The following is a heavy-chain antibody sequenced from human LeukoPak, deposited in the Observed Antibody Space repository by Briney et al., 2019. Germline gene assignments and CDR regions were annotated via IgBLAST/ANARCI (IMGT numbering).Heavy chain of an antibody. D-gene: IGHD3-22*01. Sequence: GRSLRLSCAASGFTFSSYAMHWVRQAPGKGLEWVAVISYDGSNKYYADSVKGRFTISRDNSKNTLYLQMNSLRAEDTAVYYCARGEGFYDSSGPLKYWGQGTLVTVSS. J-gene: IGHJ4*02. CDR3: ARGEGFYDSSGPLKY. CDR2: ISYDGSNK. V-gene: IGHV3-30-3*01. CDR1: GFTFSSYA.